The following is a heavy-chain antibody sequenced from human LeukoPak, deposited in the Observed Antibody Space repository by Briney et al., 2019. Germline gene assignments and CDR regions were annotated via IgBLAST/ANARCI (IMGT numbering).Heavy chain of an antibody. CDR3: AKARSLTCGGDCYQIDY. D-gene: IGHD2-21*02. V-gene: IGHV3-23*01. J-gene: IGHJ4*02. CDR1: GFTFSSFA. Sequence: GGSLRLSCVASGFTFSSFAINWVRQAPGKGLEWVSGINGSGYTTYYADAVRGRFSISRDNSRNTLSLQMSSLRAEDTAVYYCAKARSLTCGGDCYQIDYWGQGTLVIVSS. CDR2: INGSGYTT.